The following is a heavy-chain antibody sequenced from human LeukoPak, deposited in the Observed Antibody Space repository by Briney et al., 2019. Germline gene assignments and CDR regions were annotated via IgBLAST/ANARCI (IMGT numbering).Heavy chain of an antibody. CDR3: ARYDGTDMGGYFDY. CDR1: GGSISSCGYY. Sequence: SETLSLTCTVSGGSISSCGYYWSWNRQHPGMDLEWIRYIYYSGSTYYNPSLKSRVTISVDTSKKQFSLRLRSVTAADTALYYCARYDGTDMGGYFDYWGQGTLVTVSS. D-gene: IGHD5-18*01. V-gene: IGHV4-31*03. CDR2: IYYSGST. J-gene: IGHJ4*02.